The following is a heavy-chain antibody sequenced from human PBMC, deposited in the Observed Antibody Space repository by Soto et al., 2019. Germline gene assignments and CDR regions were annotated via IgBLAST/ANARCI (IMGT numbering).Heavy chain of an antibody. CDR1: GFTFNDYS. D-gene: IGHD2-8*02. CDR3: ARHTWWPFD. CDR2: IRSDGLEK. Sequence: EVQLVESGGDWVRPAGSLRLSCAASGFTFNDYSLSWKRQAPGRGPEWVANIRSDGLEKYYAESVRGRFVISRDDAKKALYLQLSSLKVEDTAVYYCARHTWWPFDWGQGALVTVSS. J-gene: IGHJ1*01. V-gene: IGHV3-7*01.